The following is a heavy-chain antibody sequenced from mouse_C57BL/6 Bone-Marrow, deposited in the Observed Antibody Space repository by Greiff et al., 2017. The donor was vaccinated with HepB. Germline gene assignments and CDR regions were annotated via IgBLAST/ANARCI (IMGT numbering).Heavy chain of an antibody. V-gene: IGHV5-12*01. CDR1: GFTFSDYY. D-gene: IGHD1-1*01. J-gene: IGHJ4*01. CDR3: ARHGGRSYRDYAMDY. CDR2: ISNGGGST. Sequence: EVKLVESGGGLVQPGGSLKLSCAASGFTFSDYYMYWVRQTPEKRLEWVAYISNGGGSTYYTETVKGRFTISRDNDKNPLYLQMIRLKSEDTAMYYCARHGGRSYRDYAMDYWGQGTSVTVSS.